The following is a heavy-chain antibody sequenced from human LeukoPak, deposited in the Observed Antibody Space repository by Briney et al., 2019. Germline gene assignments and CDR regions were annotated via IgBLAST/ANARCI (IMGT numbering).Heavy chain of an antibody. CDR2: ISAYNGNT. Sequence: ASVKVSCKASGYTFTSYGISWVRQAPGQGLEWMGWISAYNGNTNYAQKLQGRVTMTTDTSTSTAYMELRSLRSDDTAVYYCARDEYYGSGNYPYYYGMDVWGQGTTVTVSS. CDR3: ARDEYYGSGNYPYYYGMDV. V-gene: IGHV1-18*01. D-gene: IGHD3-10*01. CDR1: GYTFTSYG. J-gene: IGHJ6*02.